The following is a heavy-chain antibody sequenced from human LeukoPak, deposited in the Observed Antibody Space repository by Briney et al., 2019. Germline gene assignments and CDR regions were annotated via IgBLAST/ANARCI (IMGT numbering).Heavy chain of an antibody. J-gene: IGHJ4*02. D-gene: IGHD1-26*01. CDR1: GGSFSGYY. CDR2: INHSGST. CDR3: VRGAVGATIDY. V-gene: IGHV4-34*01. Sequence: PSETLSLTCAVYGGSFSGYYWSWIRQPPGKGLEWIGEINHSGSTNYNPSLKSRVTISVDTSKNQFSLKLSSVTAADTAVYYCVRGAVGATIDYWGQGTLVTVSS.